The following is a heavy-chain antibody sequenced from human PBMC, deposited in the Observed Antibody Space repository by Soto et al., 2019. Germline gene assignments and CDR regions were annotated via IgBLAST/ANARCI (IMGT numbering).Heavy chain of an antibody. Sequence: SETLSLTCAVYGGSFSGYYWSWIRQHPGKGLEWIGEINHSGSTNYNPSLKSRVTISVDTSKNQFSLKLSSVTAADTAVYYCARGGVTMVRGVRRSWYFDLWGRGTLVTVSS. CDR2: INHSGST. CDR3: ARGGVTMVRGVRRSWYFDL. CDR1: GGSFSGYY. D-gene: IGHD3-10*01. V-gene: IGHV4-34*01. J-gene: IGHJ2*01.